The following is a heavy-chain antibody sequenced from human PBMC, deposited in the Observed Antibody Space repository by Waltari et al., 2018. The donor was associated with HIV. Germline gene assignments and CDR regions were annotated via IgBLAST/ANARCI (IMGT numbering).Heavy chain of an antibody. Sequence: QVQLLQSGAEVKKPGASVKVSCKASGYTFTASYLHWVRQAPGQGLEWMGWVYPNTGDTNYAQKFQGRVTMAREASIRTVSMELSRLRSDDTAVYYCVRQMTFYDAFDIWGQGTLVTVSA. CDR1: GYTFTASY. CDR3: VRQMTFYDAFDI. J-gene: IGHJ3*02. CDR2: VYPNTGDT. V-gene: IGHV1-2*02.